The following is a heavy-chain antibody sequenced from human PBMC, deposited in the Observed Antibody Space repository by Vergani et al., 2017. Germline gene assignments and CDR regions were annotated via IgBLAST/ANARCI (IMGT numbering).Heavy chain of an antibody. CDR2: INHSGST. Sequence: QVQLQQWGAGLLKPSETLSLTCAVYGGSFSGYYWSWIRQPPGKGLEWIGEINHSGSTNYNPSLKSRVTISVDTSKNQFSLKLSSVTAADTAVYYCARPDTYYYGSGSPTSGAFDIWGQGTMVTVSS. V-gene: IGHV4-34*01. J-gene: IGHJ3*02. D-gene: IGHD3-10*01. CDR1: GGSFSGYY. CDR3: ARPDTYYYGSGSPTSGAFDI.